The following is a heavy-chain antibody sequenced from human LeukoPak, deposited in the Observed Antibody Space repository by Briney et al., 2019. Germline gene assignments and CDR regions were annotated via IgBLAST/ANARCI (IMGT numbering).Heavy chain of an antibody. J-gene: IGHJ2*01. Sequence: SVKVPCKASGGTFSSYAISWVRQAPGQGLEWMGGIIPIFGTANYAQKFQGRVTITADESTSTAYMEPSSLRSEDTAVYYCAIPSARVSISDIVVVVAAKVPRYFDLWGRGTLVTVSS. CDR1: GGTFSSYA. CDR3: AIPSARVSISDIVVVVAAKVPRYFDL. D-gene: IGHD2-15*01. CDR2: IIPIFGTA. V-gene: IGHV1-69*13.